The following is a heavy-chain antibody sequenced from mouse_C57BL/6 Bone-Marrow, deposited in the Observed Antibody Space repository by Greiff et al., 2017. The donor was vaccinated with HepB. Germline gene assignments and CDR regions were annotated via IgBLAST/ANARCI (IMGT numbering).Heavy chain of an antibody. D-gene: IGHD2-5*01. Sequence: EVQGVESGGGLVQPGESLKLSCESNEYEFPSHDMSWIRKTPEKRLELVAAINSDGGSTYYPDTMERRFIISRDNTKKTLYLQMSSLRSEDTALYYCARRDSNYVGFDYWGQGTTLTVSS. CDR3: ARRDSNYVGFDY. CDR2: INSDGGST. CDR1: EYEFPSHD. J-gene: IGHJ2*01. V-gene: IGHV5-2*01.